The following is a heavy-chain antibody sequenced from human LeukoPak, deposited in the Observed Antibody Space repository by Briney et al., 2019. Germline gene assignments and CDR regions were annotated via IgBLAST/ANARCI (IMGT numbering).Heavy chain of an antibody. V-gene: IGHV4-38-2*01. J-gene: IGHJ5*02. Sequence: SETLSLTCVVSGYSISNDYYWGWIRQPPGKGLKWIGNIYHSGGSYYNPSLKSRVTILVDTSKNQYSLKLSSVTAADTAVYYCAKAGTTGIHHWFDRWGQGNLVTVSS. CDR1: GYSISNDYY. CDR3: AKAGTTGIHHWFDR. D-gene: IGHD1-1*01. CDR2: IYHSGGS.